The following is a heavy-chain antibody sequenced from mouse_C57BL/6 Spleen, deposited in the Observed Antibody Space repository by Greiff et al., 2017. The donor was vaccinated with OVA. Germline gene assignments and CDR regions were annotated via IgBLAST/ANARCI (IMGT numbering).Heavy chain of an antibody. CDR3: ARYGYDDGYYYAMDY. D-gene: IGHD2-2*01. Sequence: EVKLVESGGDLVKPGGSLKLSCAASGFTFSSYGMSWVRQTPDKRLEWVATISSGGSYTYYPDSVKGRFTISRDNAKNTLYLQMSSLKSEDTAMYYCARYGYDDGYYYAMDYWGQGTSVTVSS. J-gene: IGHJ4*01. CDR1: GFTFSSYG. V-gene: IGHV5-6*01. CDR2: ISSGGSYT.